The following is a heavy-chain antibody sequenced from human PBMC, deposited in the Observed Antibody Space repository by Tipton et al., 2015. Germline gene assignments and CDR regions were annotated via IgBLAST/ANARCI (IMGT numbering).Heavy chain of an antibody. CDR1: GGSISSNKYY. D-gene: IGHD5-24*01. Sequence: TLSLTCTVSGGSISSNKYYWGWIRQPPGKGLEWIGSIYYSGRTHYNASLKSRVTISIDTSKNQFSLKLSSVTAADTAVYYCARDLEHGMDVWGQGTTVTVSS. J-gene: IGHJ6*02. CDR2: IYYSGRT. CDR3: ARDLEHGMDV. V-gene: IGHV4-39*07.